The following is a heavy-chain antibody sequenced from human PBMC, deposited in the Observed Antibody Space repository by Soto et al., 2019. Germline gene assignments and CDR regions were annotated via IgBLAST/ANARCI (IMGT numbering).Heavy chain of an antibody. D-gene: IGHD3-9*01. CDR2: ISVYNGNT. V-gene: IGHV1-18*01. J-gene: IGHJ6*02. CDR3: AREGTGMYYYYYGMYV. CDR1: GYTFTKYG. Sequence: QVQLVQSGAEVKKPGASVKVSCKASGYTFTKYGISWVRQAPGQGLEWMGWISVYNGNTKYADNLQGRVTVTTDTSTTRAYMELRSLRSDDTAVYYCAREGTGMYYYYYGMYVWGQGTTVTVPS.